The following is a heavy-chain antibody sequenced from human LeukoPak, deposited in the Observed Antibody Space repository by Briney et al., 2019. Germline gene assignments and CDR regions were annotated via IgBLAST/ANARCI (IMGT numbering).Heavy chain of an antibody. CDR1: GGSISSGGYY. J-gene: IGHJ6*03. Sequence: PSQTLSLTCTVSGGSISSGGYYWSWIRQHPGKGLEWIGYIYYSGSTYYNPSLKSRVTISVDTSKNQFSLKLSSVTAADTAVYYCASAPRVSSWEPPQYYYMGVWGKGTTVTVSS. D-gene: IGHD6-13*01. CDR3: ASAPRVSSWEPPQYYYMGV. V-gene: IGHV4-31*03. CDR2: IYYSGST.